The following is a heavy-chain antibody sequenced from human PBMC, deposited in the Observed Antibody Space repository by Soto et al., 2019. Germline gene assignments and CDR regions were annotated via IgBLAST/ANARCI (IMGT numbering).Heavy chain of an antibody. J-gene: IGHJ4*02. CDR2: ISAYNGNT. D-gene: IGHD5-12*01. CDR3: ASIHRPWRARDY. CDR1: GDTFTSYG. Sequence: QGQLVQSGAEVKKPWASVKVSCKASGDTFTSYGVSWLRQAPGQALEWMGWISAYNGNTNYAQKLQGRDTITADTSTSPSYMELRSLSSDETAVYYCASIHRPWRARDYWVQGSLVTVSS. V-gene: IGHV1-18*01.